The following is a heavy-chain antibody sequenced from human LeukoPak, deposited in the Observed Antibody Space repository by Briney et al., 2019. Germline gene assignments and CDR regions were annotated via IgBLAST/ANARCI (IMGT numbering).Heavy chain of an antibody. V-gene: IGHV3-48*04. CDR2: ISSSSSTI. CDR1: GFTFSSYS. Sequence: PGGSLRLSCAASGFTFSSYSMNWVRQAPGKGLEWVSYISSSSSTIYYADSVKGRFTISRDNAKNSLYLQMNSLRAEDTAVYYCARVGVLRGYSGYESDYWGQGTLVTVSS. D-gene: IGHD5-12*01. J-gene: IGHJ4*02. CDR3: ARVGVLRGYSGYESDY.